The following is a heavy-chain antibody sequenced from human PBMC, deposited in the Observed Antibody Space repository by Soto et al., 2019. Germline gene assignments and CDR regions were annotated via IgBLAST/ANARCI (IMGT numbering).Heavy chain of an antibody. CDR2: ISSSSSTI. Sequence: PGGSLRLSCAASGFTFSSYSMNWVRQAPGKGLEWVSYISSSSSTIYYADSVKGRFTISRDNAKNSLYLQMNSLRAEDTAVYYCARDPLLGLELFSRPGGNWFDPWGQGTLVTVSS. J-gene: IGHJ5*02. V-gene: IGHV3-48*01. CDR3: ARDPLLGLELFSRPGGNWFDP. CDR1: GFTFSSYS. D-gene: IGHD1-7*01.